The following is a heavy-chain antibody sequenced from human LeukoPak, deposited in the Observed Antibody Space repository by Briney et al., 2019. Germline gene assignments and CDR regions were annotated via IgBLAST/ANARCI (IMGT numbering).Heavy chain of an antibody. V-gene: IGHV3-23*01. J-gene: IGHJ1*01. CDR2: ISGSGGST. CDR3: AKEEGYYYDSGGYYVEYFQH. Sequence: GGSLRLSCAASGFTFSSYAMSWVRQAPGKRLEWVSAISGSGGSTYYADSVKGRFTISRDNSKNTLYLQMNSLRAEDTAVYYCAKEEGYYYDSGGYYVEYFQHWGQGTLVTVSS. CDR1: GFTFSSYA. D-gene: IGHD3-22*01.